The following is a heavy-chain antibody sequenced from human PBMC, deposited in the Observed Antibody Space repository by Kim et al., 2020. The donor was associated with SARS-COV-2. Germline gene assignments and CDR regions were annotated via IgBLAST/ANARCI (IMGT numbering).Heavy chain of an antibody. D-gene: IGHD6-13*01. CDR2: ISSSSSYI. CDR1: GFTFSSYN. CDR3: ARDQGSSATYYYYYGMDV. Sequence: GGSLRLSCAASGFTFSSYNMNWVRQAPGKGLEWVSCISSSSSYIYYADSVKGRFTISRDNAKNSLYLQMNSLGAEDTAVYYCARDQGSSATYYYYYGMDVWGQGTTVTVSS. J-gene: IGHJ6*02. V-gene: IGHV3-21*01.